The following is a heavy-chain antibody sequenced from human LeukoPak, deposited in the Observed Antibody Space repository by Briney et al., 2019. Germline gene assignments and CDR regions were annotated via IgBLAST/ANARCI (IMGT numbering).Heavy chain of an antibody. CDR3: ARDPTTRSNQPQYYIDY. CDR1: GFIFSSYA. J-gene: IGHJ4*02. Sequence: GSLRLSCAASGFIFSSYAKHWVRQAPGKGLEWVAVISLYGSDKYYADSVKGRFTISRDDSKNTLYLQMNSLRADDTAVYYCARDPTTRSNQPQYYIDYWGQGTLVTVSS. D-gene: IGHD4-17*01. V-gene: IGHV3-30*04. CDR2: ISLYGSDK.